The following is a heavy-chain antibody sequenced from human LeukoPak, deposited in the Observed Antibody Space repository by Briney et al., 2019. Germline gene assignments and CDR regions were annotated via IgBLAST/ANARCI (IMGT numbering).Heavy chain of an antibody. Sequence: SVKVSCKASGGTFSSYAISWVRQAPGQGLEWMGGIIPIFGTANYAQKFQGRVTITADESTSTAYMELSSLRSEDTAVYYCARSRSGYSYGLHFDYWGQGTLVTVSS. D-gene: IGHD5-18*01. CDR1: GGTFSSYA. CDR2: IIPIFGTA. J-gene: IGHJ4*02. CDR3: ARSRSGYSYGLHFDY. V-gene: IGHV1-69*13.